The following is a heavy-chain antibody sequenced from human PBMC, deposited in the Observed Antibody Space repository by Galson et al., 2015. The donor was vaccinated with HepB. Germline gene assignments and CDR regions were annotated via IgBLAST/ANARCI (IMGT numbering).Heavy chain of an antibody. CDR3: ARAYYGDNDAFDI. D-gene: IGHD4-17*01. Sequence: SETLSLTCTVSGDSITDYYWTWIRQPPGKGLDWIGTIYYSGNTYYNPSLKGRVTISVGMSKNQFSLRLSSVTAADTAVYYCARAYYGDNDAFDIWGQGTMVTVSS. V-gene: IGHV4-59*01. CDR1: GDSITDYY. J-gene: IGHJ3*02. CDR2: IYYSGNT.